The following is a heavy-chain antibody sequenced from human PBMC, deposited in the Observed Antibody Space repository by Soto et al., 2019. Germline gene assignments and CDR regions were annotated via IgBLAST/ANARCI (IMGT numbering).Heavy chain of an antibody. V-gene: IGHV3-48*01. CDR1: GFTFSSYS. D-gene: IGHD6-13*01. J-gene: IGHJ4*02. CDR2: ISSSSSTI. Sequence: EVQLVESGGGLVKPGGSLRLSCAASGFTFSSYSMNWVRQAPGKGLEWVSYISSSSSTIYYADSVKGRFTISRDNAKNSLYLQMNSLRAEDTAVYYCARDDPAAYSSSWSIDYWGQGTLVTVSS. CDR3: ARDDPAAYSSSWSIDY.